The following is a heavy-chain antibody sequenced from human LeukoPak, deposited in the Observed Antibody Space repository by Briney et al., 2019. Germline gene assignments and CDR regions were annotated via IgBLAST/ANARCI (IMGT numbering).Heavy chain of an antibody. CDR1: GFTFCNYS. Sequence: GGSLRLSCAASGFTFCNYSMNWVRQAPRKGLEWVSSISSSSSYIYYADSVKGRFTISRDNAKNSLYLQMNSLRAEDTAVYYCVRDYGSRYYFDYWGQGTLVTVSS. CDR2: ISSSSSYI. D-gene: IGHD4-17*01. V-gene: IGHV3-21*01. J-gene: IGHJ4*02. CDR3: VRDYGSRYYFDY.